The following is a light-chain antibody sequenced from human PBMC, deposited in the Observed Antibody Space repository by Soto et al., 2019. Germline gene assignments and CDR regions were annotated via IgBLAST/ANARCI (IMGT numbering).Light chain of an antibody. J-gene: IGLJ1*01. CDR3: SSYTTGSALQV. CDR1: ISDFVLYNY. V-gene: IGLV2-14*01. CDR2: GVN. Sequence: QSVLTQPASVSGSPGESITISCSGTISDFVLYNYVSWYQQHPGKAPKLMIYGVNNRPSGVSNRFSGSKSGNTASLTISGLQADDEADYYCSSYTTGSALQVFGTGTKVTVL.